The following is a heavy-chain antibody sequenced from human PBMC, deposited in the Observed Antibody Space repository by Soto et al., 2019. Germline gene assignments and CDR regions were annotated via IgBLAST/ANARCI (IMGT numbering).Heavy chain of an antibody. D-gene: IGHD2-15*01. CDR2: IIPIFGTA. CDR1: GGTFSSYA. Sequence: QVPLVQSGAEVKKPGSSVKVSCKASGGTFSSYAISWVRQAPGQGLEWMGGIIPIFGTANYAQKFQGRVTITADESTSTAYMELSSLRSEDTAVYYCATEKYCSGGSCYSYYGMDVWGQGTTVTVSS. CDR3: ATEKYCSGGSCYSYYGMDV. J-gene: IGHJ6*02. V-gene: IGHV1-69*01.